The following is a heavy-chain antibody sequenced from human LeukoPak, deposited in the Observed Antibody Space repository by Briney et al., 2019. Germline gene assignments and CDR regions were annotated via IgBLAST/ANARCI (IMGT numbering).Heavy chain of an antibody. V-gene: IGHV1-2*06. Sequence: APVKASCKASGYTFTDYFMYWVRQAPGQGLEWMGRINPDAGDTNYAQTFQGRITMTRDTSISTAYMELSSLKSDDTAVYYCARLSTATRHWLAASDIWGQGTVVTVSS. J-gene: IGHJ3*02. CDR3: ARLSTATRHWLAASDI. CDR1: GYTFTDYF. D-gene: IGHD6-19*01. CDR2: INPDAGDT.